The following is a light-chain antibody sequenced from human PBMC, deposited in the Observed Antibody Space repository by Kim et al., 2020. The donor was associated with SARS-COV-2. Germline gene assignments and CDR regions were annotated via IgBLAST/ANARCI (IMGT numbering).Light chain of an antibody. V-gene: IGKV3-11*01. Sequence: SVSPGESATLSCRASQSIARYLAWYQQKPGQAPRLLIFDAVNRATNVPVRFTGSGSGTDFTLSISSLESEDFGTYYCQQRSDWPRTFGGGTKLEI. CDR1: QSIARY. CDR3: QQRSDWPRT. CDR2: DAV. J-gene: IGKJ4*01.